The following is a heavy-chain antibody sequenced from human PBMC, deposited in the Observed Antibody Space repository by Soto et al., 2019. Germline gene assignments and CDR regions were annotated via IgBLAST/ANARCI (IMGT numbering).Heavy chain of an antibody. CDR2: IYYSGST. D-gene: IGHD3-3*01. J-gene: IGHJ5*02. V-gene: IGHV4-31*03. CDR1: GGSISSGDYY. CDR3: ARWWSGSRQGFDP. Sequence: QVQLQESGPGLVKPSQTLSLTCTVSGGSISSGDYYWSWIRQHPGKGLEWIGYIYYSGSTYYNPSLKSRGTLSVATSKNQFSLKLSSVTAADTAVYYCARWWSGSRQGFDPWGQGTLVTVSS.